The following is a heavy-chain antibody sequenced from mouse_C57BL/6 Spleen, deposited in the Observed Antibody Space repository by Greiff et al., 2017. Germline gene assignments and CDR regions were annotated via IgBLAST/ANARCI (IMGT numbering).Heavy chain of an antibody. J-gene: IGHJ2*01. Sequence: QVQLQQSGAELVKPGASVKISCKASGYAFSSYWMNWVKQRPGKGLEWIGQIYPGDGDTNYNGKFKGKATLTADKSSSTAYMQLSSLTSEDSAVYFCARGGPMITFDYWGQGTTLTVSS. CDR3: ARGGPMITFDY. CDR1: GYAFSSYW. D-gene: IGHD2-4*01. V-gene: IGHV1-80*01. CDR2: IYPGDGDT.